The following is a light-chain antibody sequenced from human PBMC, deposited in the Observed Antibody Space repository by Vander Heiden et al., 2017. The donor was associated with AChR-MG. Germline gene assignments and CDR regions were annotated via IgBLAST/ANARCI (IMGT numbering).Light chain of an antibody. CDR1: SSDVGGYNY. CDR2: EVS. V-gene: IGLV2-14*01. CDR3: SSYTSSSIYVV. J-gene: IGLJ2*01. Sequence: QSALTQPASVSGSPGQSITISCTGTSSDVGGYNYVSWYQQHPCKAPKLMIYEVSNRPSGVSNRFSGSKSGNTASLTISGLQAEDEADYYCSSYTSSSIYVVFGGGTKLTVL.